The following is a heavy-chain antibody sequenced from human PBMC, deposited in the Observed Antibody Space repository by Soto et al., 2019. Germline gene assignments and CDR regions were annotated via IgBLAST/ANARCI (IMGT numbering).Heavy chain of an antibody. Sequence: PSETLSLTCTFSGGSISSYYWSWIRQPAGKGLEWIGRMYTSGSTNYNVSLKSRVTMSVDTSKNQFSLELTSVTAADTAVYYCARVRSSGWFGYWGQGTLVTVFS. V-gene: IGHV4-4*07. J-gene: IGHJ4*02. CDR2: MYTSGST. CDR1: GGSISSYY. D-gene: IGHD6-19*01. CDR3: ARVRSSGWFGY.